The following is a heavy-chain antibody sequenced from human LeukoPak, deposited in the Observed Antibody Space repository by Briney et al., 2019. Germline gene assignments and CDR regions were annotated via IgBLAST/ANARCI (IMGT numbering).Heavy chain of an antibody. V-gene: IGHV3-20*04. CDR2: INWNGGST. J-gene: IGHJ6*03. CDR1: GFTFDDYG. D-gene: IGHD3-3*01. CDR3: ARVGYYDFWSGYSYYYYYMDV. Sequence: GGSLRLSCAASGFTFDDYGMSWVRQAPGKGLEWVSGINWNGGSTGYADSVKGRFTISRGNAKNSLYLQMNSLRAEDTALYYCARVGYYDFWSGYSYYYYYMDVWGKGTTVTVSS.